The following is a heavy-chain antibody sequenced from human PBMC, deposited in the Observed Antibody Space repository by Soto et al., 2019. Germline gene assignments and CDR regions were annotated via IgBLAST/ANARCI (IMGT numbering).Heavy chain of an antibody. Sequence: QVQLQESGPGLVKPSGTLSLTCAVSGDSFSSSNWWTWVRQPPGKGLEWIGDILHTGNTDYSPSLRSRVTISIDTSKKQFALNLTSVTATDTAVYFCARSPRRVGGKWCLDYWGQGVLVTVSS. CDR2: ILHTGNT. V-gene: IGHV4-4*02. CDR1: GDSFSSSNW. D-gene: IGHD2-15*01. J-gene: IGHJ4*02. CDR3: ARSPRRVGGKWCLDY.